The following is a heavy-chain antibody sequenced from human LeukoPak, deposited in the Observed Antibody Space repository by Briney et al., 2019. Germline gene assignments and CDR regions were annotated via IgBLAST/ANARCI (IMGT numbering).Heavy chain of an antibody. CDR1: GGTFSSYA. CDR3: ARGPTQLRQFHYYYYYMDV. V-gene: IGHV1-69*05. J-gene: IGHJ6*03. D-gene: IGHD4-23*01. Sequence: SVKVSCKASGGTFSSYAISWVRQAPGQGLEWMGRIIPIFGTANYAQKFQGRVTITTDESTSTAYMELSSLRSEDTAVYYCARGPTQLRQFHYYYYYMDVWGKGTTVTVSS. CDR2: IIPIFGTA.